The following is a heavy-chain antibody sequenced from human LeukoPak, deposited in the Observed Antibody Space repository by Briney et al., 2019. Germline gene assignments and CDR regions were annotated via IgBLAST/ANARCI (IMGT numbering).Heavy chain of an antibody. CDR1: GFTLSCYA. J-gene: IGHJ4*02. CDR3: TTDYGTSVRVGATDFDY. D-gene: IGHD1-26*01. Sequence: GGSLRLSCAASGFTLSCYAMSWVRQAPGKGLEWVGRIKSKTDGGTTDYAAPVKGRFTISRDDSKNTQYLQMNSLKTEDTAVYYCTTDYGTSVRVGATDFDYWGQGTLVTVSS. CDR2: IKSKTDGGTT. V-gene: IGHV3-15*01.